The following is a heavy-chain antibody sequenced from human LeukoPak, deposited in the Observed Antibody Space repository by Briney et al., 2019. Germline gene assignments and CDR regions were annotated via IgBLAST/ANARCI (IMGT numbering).Heavy chain of an antibody. D-gene: IGHD3-22*01. Sequence: GGSLRLSCAASGFTFDDYAMHWVRQAPGKGLEWVSYISSSGSTRYYADSVKGRFTISRDNARNSLYLQMNSLRAEDTAVYYCAREFGVLTYYYDSSDPKYFDYWGQGTLVTVSS. CDR1: GFTFDDYA. J-gene: IGHJ4*02. CDR3: AREFGVLTYYYDSSDPKYFDY. V-gene: IGHV3-48*03. CDR2: ISSSGSTR.